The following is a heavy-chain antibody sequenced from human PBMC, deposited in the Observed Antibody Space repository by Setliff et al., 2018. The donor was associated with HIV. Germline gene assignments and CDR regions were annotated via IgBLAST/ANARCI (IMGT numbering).Heavy chain of an antibody. J-gene: IGHJ3*01. CDR1: GGSIIYTSYY. D-gene: IGHD1-26*01. CDR3: AKSIVGGTTHAFDL. CDR2: IYYSGSV. V-gene: IGHV4-39*07. Sequence: KASETLSLTCTVSGGSIIYTSYYWGWIRQPPGKGLEWIGSIYYSGSVYYNPSLKSRVTISVDTTKNQFSLKVKSVTAADTAVYYCAKSIVGGTTHAFDLWGQGTMVTVS.